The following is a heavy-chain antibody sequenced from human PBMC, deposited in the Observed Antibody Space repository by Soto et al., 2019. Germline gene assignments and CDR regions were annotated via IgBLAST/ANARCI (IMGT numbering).Heavy chain of an antibody. CDR1: DGSISSYY. CDR2: IYYSGST. CDR3: AREDYYYDSSGYRYYYYGMDV. D-gene: IGHD3-22*01. J-gene: IGHJ6*02. V-gene: IGHV4-59*01. Sequence: SETLSLTCTVADGSISSYYWSWIRQPPGKGLEWIGYIYYSGSTNYNPSLKSRVTISVDTSKNQFSLKLSSVTAADTAVYYCAREDYYYDSSGYRYYYYGMDVWGQGTTVTVSS.